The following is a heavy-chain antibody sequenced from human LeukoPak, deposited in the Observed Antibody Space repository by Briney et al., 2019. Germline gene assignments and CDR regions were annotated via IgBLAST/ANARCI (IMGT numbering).Heavy chain of an antibody. CDR3: ARDRSSSWSDSDYYYGMDV. J-gene: IGHJ6*02. V-gene: IGHV1-46*01. CDR2: INPSGGST. D-gene: IGHD6-13*01. CDR1: GYTFTSYY. Sequence: ASVKVSCKASGYTFTSYYMHWVRQAPGQGLEWMGIINPSGGSTSYAQKFQGRVTMTRDTSTSTVYMELSSLRSEDTAVYYCARDRSSSWSDSDYYYGMDVWGQGTTVTVSS.